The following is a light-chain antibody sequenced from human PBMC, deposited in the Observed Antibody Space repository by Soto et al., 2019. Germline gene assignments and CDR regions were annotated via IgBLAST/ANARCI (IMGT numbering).Light chain of an antibody. CDR3: QQYAGSPKT. V-gene: IGKV3-20*01. Sequence: EIVLTQSPGTLYLSPGERATLSCRASQSVGTNYLAWYQQKPGQAPRLLIYDVSSRATGIPDRFNGSGSGTDFTLTISRLEPEDVAVYYCQQYAGSPKTFGQGTKVDIK. CDR1: QSVGTNY. J-gene: IGKJ1*01. CDR2: DVS.